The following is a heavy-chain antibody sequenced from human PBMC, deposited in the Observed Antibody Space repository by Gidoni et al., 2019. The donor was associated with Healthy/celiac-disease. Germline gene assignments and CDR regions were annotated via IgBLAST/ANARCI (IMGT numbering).Heavy chain of an antibody. CDR3: ARDSDSSGYYRNWYFDL. CDR2: IYYSGST. D-gene: IGHD3-22*01. V-gene: IGHV4-59*01. Sequence: QVQLQESGPGLVKPSETLSLTCTVSGGSISIYYWSWIRQPPGKGLEWIGYIYYSGSTNYNPSLKSRVTISVDTSKNQFSLKLSSVTAADTAVYYCARDSDSSGYYRNWYFDLWGRGTLVTVSS. J-gene: IGHJ2*01. CDR1: GGSISIYY.